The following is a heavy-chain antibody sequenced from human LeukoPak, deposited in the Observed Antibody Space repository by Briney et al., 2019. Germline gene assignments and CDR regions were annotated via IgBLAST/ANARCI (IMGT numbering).Heavy chain of an antibody. J-gene: IGHJ4*02. CDR2: IMPLFGTA. D-gene: IGHD5-18*01. V-gene: IGHV1-69*06. CDR3: ARGGKGIQLWPDY. Sequence: ASVKVSCKTSVGTFNNSAISWVRQAPGQGLEWLGGIMPLFGTAGYAQKFPGRVTITADKSTSTAYMELSSLRSEDTAVYYCARGGKGIQLWPDYWGQGTLVTVSS. CDR1: VGTFNNSA.